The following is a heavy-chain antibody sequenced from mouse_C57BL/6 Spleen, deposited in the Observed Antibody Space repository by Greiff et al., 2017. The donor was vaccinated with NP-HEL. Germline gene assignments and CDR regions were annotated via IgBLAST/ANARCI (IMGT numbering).Heavy chain of an antibody. D-gene: IGHD4-1*02. CDR2: IDPSDSYT. CDR1: GYTFTSYW. Sequence: QVQLKQPGAELVRPGTSVKLSCKASGYTFTSYWMHWVKQRPGQGLEWIGVIDPSDSYTNYNQKFKGKATLTVDTSSSTAYMQLSSLTSEDSAVYYCARSVNWDYWGQGTTLTVSS. J-gene: IGHJ2*01. CDR3: ARSVNWDY. V-gene: IGHV1-59*01.